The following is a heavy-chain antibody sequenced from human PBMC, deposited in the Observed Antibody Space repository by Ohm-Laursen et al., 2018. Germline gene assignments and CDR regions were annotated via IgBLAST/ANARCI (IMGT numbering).Heavy chain of an antibody. Sequence: TLSLTCTVSGGSISSSSYYWGWIRQPPGKGLEWIGCIYYSGSTYYNPSLKSLVTISVNTSKNQFSLKLSSVTAADTAVYYCARGYCSGGSCRSYYYYYGMDVWGQGTTVTVSS. V-gene: IGHV4-39*01. D-gene: IGHD2-15*01. CDR3: ARGYCSGGSCRSYYYYYGMDV. CDR2: IYYSGST. CDR1: GGSISSSSYY. J-gene: IGHJ6*02.